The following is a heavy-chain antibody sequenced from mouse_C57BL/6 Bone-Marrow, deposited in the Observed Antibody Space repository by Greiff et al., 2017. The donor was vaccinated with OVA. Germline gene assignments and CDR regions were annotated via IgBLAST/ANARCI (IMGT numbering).Heavy chain of an antibody. V-gene: IGHV1-72*01. CDR2: IDPNSGGT. CDR1: GYTFTSYW. CDR3: ANLPIDY. Sequence: QVQLQQPGAELVKPGASVKLSCKASGYTFTSYWMHWVKQRPGRGLEWIGRIDPNSGGTKYNEKFKSKATLTVDKPSSTAYMQLSMRTAENSADYYGANLPIDYWGQGTTLTVSS. J-gene: IGHJ2*01. D-gene: IGHD2-1*01.